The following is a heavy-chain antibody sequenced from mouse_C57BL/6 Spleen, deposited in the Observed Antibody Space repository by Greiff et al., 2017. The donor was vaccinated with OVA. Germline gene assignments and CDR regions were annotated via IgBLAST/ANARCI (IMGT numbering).Heavy chain of an antibody. CDR2: IYPGDGDT. V-gene: IGHV1-82*01. Sequence: VQLQQSGPELVKPGASVKISCKASGYAFSSSWMNWVKQRPGKGLEWIGRIYPGDGDTNYNGKFQGKATLTADKSSSTAYMQLSSLTSEDSAVYFCARGGRGYFDYWGQGTTLTVSS. CDR3: ARGGRGYFDY. CDR1: GYAFSSSW. D-gene: IGHD1-1*01. J-gene: IGHJ2*01.